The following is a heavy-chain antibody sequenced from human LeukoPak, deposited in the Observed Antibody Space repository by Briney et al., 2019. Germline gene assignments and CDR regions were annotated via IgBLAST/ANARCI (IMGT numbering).Heavy chain of an antibody. CDR1: GYTFTGYY. V-gene: IGHV1-2*02. D-gene: IGHD3-10*01. J-gene: IGHJ4*02. CDR3: ARSLGTIRSQYGFCFDY. Sequence: GASVKVSCKASGYTFTGYYMHWVRQAPGQGLEWMGWINPNSGGTNYAQKFQGRVTMTRDTSISTAYMELSRLRSDDTAVYYCARSLGTIRSQYGFCFDYWGQGTLVTVSS. CDR2: INPNSGGT.